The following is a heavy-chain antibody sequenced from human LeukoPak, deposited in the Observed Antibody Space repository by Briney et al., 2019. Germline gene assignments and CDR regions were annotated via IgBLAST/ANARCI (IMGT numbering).Heavy chain of an antibody. V-gene: IGHV1-8*03. J-gene: IGHJ5*02. CDR2: MNPNSGNT. D-gene: IGHD4-23*01. CDR1: GYTFTSYD. CDR3: ARSNYGGKRWFDP. Sequence: GASVKVSCKASGYTFTSYDIYRVRQATGQGLEWMGWMNPNSGNTGYAQKFQGRVTITRNTSISTAYMELSSLRSEDTAVYYCARSNYGGKRWFDPWGQGTLVTVSS.